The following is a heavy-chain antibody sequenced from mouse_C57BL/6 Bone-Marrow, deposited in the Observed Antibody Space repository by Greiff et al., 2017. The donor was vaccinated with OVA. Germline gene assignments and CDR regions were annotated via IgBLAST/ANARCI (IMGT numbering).Heavy chain of an antibody. J-gene: IGHJ4*01. V-gene: IGHV1-69*01. CDR2: IDPSDSYT. CDR1: GYTFTSYW. Sequence: QVQLQQPGAELVMPGASVKLSCKASGYTFTSYWMHWVKQRPGQGLEWIGEIDPSDSYTNYNQKFKGKSTLTVDKSSSTADTQLSSLTSEDSAVYYCARWDYWGQGTSVTVSS. CDR3: ARWDY.